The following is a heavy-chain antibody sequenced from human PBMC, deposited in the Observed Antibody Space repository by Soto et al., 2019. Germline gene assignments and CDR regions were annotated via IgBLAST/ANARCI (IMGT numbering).Heavy chain of an antibody. D-gene: IGHD2-2*01. CDR2: ISAYNGNT. CDR1: GYTFASYA. J-gene: IGHJ4*02. V-gene: IGHV1-18*01. CDR3: ARDPPPADY. Sequence: QVQLVQSGAEVKKPGASVKVSCKASGYTFASYAISWMRQAPGQGLEWMGWISAYNGNTNYAQKLQGRVTMTTDTTTSTAYMGLRSLRTVDTAVYYCARDPPPADYWGQGTLVTVPS.